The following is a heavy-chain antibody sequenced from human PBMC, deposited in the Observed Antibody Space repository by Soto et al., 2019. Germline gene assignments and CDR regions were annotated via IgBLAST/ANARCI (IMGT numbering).Heavy chain of an antibody. V-gene: IGHV3-11*05. J-gene: IGHJ4*02. Sequence: QVQLVESGGGLVKPGGSLRLSCEASGFTFSDYHMSWIRQAPGKGLEWVSYITGSATYPTYADSVRGRFTISRDNAKNTLFLQMNRLTTEDTAMYYCARELGGLDSWGQGTMVTVSS. CDR3: ARELGGLDS. D-gene: IGHD3-10*01. CDR1: GFTFSDYH. CDR2: ITGSATYP.